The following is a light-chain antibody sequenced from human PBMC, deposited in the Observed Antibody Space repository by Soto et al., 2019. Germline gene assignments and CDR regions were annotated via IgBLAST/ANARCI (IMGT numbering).Light chain of an antibody. J-gene: IGKJ1*01. CDR1: QNISRN. V-gene: IGKV3-15*01. Sequence: EIVMTQSPATLSVSPGERATLSCRASQNISRNLAWYQQKPGQAPRVLIDGASTRATGIPARFSGSGSGTEFTLTISSLQSEDFAVYYCQQYNNWLWTVGQGTKVEIK. CDR2: GAS. CDR3: QQYNNWLWT.